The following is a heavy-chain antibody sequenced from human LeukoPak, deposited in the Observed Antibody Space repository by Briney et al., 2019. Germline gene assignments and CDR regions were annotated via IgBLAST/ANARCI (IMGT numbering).Heavy chain of an antibody. V-gene: IGHV3-74*01. D-gene: IGHD6-19*01. CDR3: ARVAVAGELDY. Sequence: GGSLRLSCAASGFTFSSYWMHWVRPTLGKGRVWVSRINSDGSSTSYADSVKGRFTISRDNAKNTLYLQMNSLRAEDTAVYYCARVAVAGELDYWGQGTLVTVSS. CDR2: INSDGSST. CDR1: GFTFSSYW. J-gene: IGHJ4*02.